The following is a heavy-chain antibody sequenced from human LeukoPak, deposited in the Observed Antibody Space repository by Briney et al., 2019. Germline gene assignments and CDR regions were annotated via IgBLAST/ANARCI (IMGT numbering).Heavy chain of an antibody. CDR1: GGSFSGYY. CDR3: ASGIAVANY. V-gene: IGHV4-34*01. J-gene: IGHJ4*02. D-gene: IGHD6-19*01. CDR2: IDHSGST. Sequence: PSETLSLTCAVYGGSFSGYYWSWIRQPPGKGLEWIGEIDHSGSTNYNPSLKSRVTISVDTSKNQFSLKLSSVTAADTAVYYCASGIAVANYWGQGTLVTVSS.